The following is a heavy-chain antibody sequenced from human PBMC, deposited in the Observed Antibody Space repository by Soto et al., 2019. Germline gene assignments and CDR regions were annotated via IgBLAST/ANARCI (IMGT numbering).Heavy chain of an antibody. CDR1: GYTLTSSG. J-gene: IGHJ4*02. CDR3: SRDGPPMDY. CDR2: ISAYNGNT. Sequence: QVQLVQSGAEVKKPGASVNVSFKASGYTLTSSGISWVRQAPGQGLEWMGWISAYNGNTKYAQKLQGRVTMTTDTSTSTAYMALRSLISDDTAVYYCSRDGPPMDYWGQGTLVTVSS. D-gene: IGHD2-2*01. V-gene: IGHV1-18*01.